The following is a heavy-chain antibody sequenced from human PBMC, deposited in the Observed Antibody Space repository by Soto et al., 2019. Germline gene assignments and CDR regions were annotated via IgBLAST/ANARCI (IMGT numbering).Heavy chain of an antibody. CDR2: ISGSGGST. CDR1: GFTFSSYA. V-gene: IGHV3-23*01. CDR3: AKVRWVPASLGELGAFDI. J-gene: IGHJ3*02. D-gene: IGHD3-10*01. Sequence: EVQLLESGGGLVQPGGSLRLSCAASGFTFSSYAMSWVRQAPGKGLEWVSAISGSGGSTYYADSVKGRFTISRDNSKNTLYLQMNSLRAEDTAVYYCAKVRWVPASLGELGAFDIWGQGTMVTVSS.